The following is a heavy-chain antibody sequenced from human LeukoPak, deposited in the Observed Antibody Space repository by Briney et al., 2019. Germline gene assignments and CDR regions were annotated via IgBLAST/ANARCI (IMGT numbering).Heavy chain of an antibody. J-gene: IGHJ6*03. Sequence: PGGSLRLSCAASGFTFSSYSMNWVRQAPGKGLEWVSSISSSSSYIYYADSVKGRFTISRDNAKNSLYLRMNSLRAEDTAVYYCARDGNWQLVPYYYYYMDVWGKGTTVTVSS. V-gene: IGHV3-21*01. CDR2: ISSSSSYI. D-gene: IGHD6-6*01. CDR1: GFTFSSYS. CDR3: ARDGNWQLVPYYYYYMDV.